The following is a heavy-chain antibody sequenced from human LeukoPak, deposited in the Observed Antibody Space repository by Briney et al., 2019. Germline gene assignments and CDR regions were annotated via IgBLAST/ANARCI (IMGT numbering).Heavy chain of an antibody. D-gene: IGHD5-12*01. CDR2: IWYDGSNK. V-gene: IGHV3-33*01. J-gene: IGHJ4*02. CDR1: GFTFSSYG. Sequence: GGSLRLSCAASGFTFSSYGMHWVRQAPGKGLEWVAVIWYDGSNKYYADSVKGRLTISRDNSKNTLYLQMNSLRAEDTAVYYCARDRDIVATIYYFDYWGQGTLVTVSS. CDR3: ARDRDIVATIYYFDY.